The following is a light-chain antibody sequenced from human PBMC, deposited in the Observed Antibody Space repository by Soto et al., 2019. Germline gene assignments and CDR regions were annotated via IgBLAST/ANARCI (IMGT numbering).Light chain of an antibody. CDR3: HQANTFPLT. Sequence: DIQMTQSPSSVSASVGDRVTTTCRASQGISTWLAWYQQKPGKAPKLLIYAASSLQTGVPSSLSGSGSWTEFTLTISRLQTEDFATYYCHQANTFPLTFGQVTKVEIK. CDR2: AAS. CDR1: QGISTW. V-gene: IGKV1-12*01. J-gene: IGKJ1*01.